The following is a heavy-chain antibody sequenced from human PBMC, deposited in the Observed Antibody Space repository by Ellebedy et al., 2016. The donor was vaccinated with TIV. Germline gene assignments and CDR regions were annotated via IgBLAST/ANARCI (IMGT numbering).Heavy chain of an antibody. CDR1: GLTFSSHA. Sequence: PGGSLRLSCAASGLTFSSHAMSWVRQAPGKGLEWVSSITDSGGNTYYADSVKGRFTISRDNSKNTLDLQMNSLRTEDTAVYYCARDPVGVGPAFDIWGQGTMVTVSS. CDR3: ARDPVGVGPAFDI. J-gene: IGHJ3*02. V-gene: IGHV3-23*01. D-gene: IGHD4-23*01. CDR2: ITDSGGNT.